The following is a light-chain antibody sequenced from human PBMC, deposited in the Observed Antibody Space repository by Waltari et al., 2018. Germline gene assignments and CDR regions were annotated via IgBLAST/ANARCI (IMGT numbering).Light chain of an antibody. CDR3: QAWDSSTGTGV. J-gene: IGLJ1*01. Sequence: SNELTQPPALSVSPGQTASVTCSGHKMGDKYTCWYPQKPGQSPVLAIYQDDKQPSWIPERFSGSNSANTATLTVSGTQAVDEADDYCQAWDSSTGTGVFGTGTKVTVL. V-gene: IGLV3-1*01. CDR1: KMGDKY. CDR2: QDD.